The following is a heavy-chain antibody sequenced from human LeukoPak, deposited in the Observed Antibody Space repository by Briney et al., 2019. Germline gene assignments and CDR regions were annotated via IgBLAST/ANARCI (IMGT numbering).Heavy chain of an antibody. CDR3: AKDPTLIVDGVMDV. CDR2: ISGSGGST. Sequence: GGSLSLSCAPSGLTFTSYAMRWVRQAAGRGMEWVSAISGSGGSTYYADSVKGRFTISRDNSKNTLYLQMNSLRAEDTAVYYCAKDPTLIVDGVMDVWGKGTTVTVSS. V-gene: IGHV3-23*01. CDR1: GLTFTSYA. D-gene: IGHD2-15*01. J-gene: IGHJ6*03.